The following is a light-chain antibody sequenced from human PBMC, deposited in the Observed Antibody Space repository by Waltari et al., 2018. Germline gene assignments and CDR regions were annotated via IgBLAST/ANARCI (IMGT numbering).Light chain of an antibody. CDR2: DVS. CDR1: SSDVGGYKY. Sequence: SAIPHPASVSGSPGQSITISCTGTSSDVGGYKYVSWYQQHPGKAPKLMIYDVSNRPSGVSNRFSGSKSGNTASLTISGLQAEDEADYYCSSYTTSNTLVFGTGTNVIVL. V-gene: IGLV2-14*03. J-gene: IGLJ1*01. CDR3: SSYTTSNTLV.